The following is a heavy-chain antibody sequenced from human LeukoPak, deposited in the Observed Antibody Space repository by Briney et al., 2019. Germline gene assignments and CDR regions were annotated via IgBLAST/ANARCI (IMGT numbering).Heavy chain of an antibody. D-gene: IGHD6-19*01. CDR2: ISYDGSST. CDR3: VRVSSGWDSHLGY. CDR1: GFSFSSYA. Sequence: GGSLLLSCAASGFSFSSYAMHWVREAPGKGLEWVVVISYDGSSTYYADSVKGRFTISRDNSKNTLYLQMNSLRTEDTAVYYCVRVSSGWDSHLGYWGQGALVTVSS. J-gene: IGHJ4*02. V-gene: IGHV3-30-3*01.